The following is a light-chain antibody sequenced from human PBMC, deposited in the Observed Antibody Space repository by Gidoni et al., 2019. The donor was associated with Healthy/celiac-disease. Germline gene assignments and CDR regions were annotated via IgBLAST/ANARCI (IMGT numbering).Light chain of an antibody. J-gene: IGLJ1*01. CDR2: EVS. V-gene: IGLV2-14*01. CDR1: SSDVGGYNY. Sequence: QSALTQPASVSGSPGPSITISCPGTSSDVGGYNYVSWYQQHPGKAPKLMIEEVSNRPSGVADRLSGARGGNTAALTIGGLQAEDEADYYCSSYTSSSTRVFGTGTKVTVL. CDR3: SSYTSSSTRV.